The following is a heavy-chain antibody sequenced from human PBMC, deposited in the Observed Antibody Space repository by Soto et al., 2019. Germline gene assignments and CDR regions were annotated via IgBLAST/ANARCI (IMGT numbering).Heavy chain of an antibody. CDR1: GFSLNTGGVG. Sequence: ESGPTLVNPTQTLTLTCTFSGFSLNTGGVGVGWIRQPPGKALEWLAVIFWDDDKRYSPSLKSRLTIFKDTSKNQVVLLMTNMDPVDTAIYFCALGPITMVRGVIDYWGQGTPVTVSS. CDR2: IFWDDDK. V-gene: IGHV2-5*02. CDR3: ALGPITMVRGVIDY. D-gene: IGHD3-10*01. J-gene: IGHJ4*02.